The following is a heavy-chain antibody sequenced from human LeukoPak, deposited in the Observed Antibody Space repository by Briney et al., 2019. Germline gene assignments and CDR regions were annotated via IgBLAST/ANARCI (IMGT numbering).Heavy chain of an antibody. Sequence: GGSLRLSCAASGFTFSGSAMHWVRQASGKGLEWVGRIRSKANSYATAYAASVKGRFTISRDDSKNTAYLQMNSLKTEDTAVYYCTRQGIGAVAGQLDYYYYYMDVWGKGTTVTISS. CDR1: GFTFSGSA. CDR3: TRQGIGAVAGQLDYYYYYMDV. D-gene: IGHD6-19*01. J-gene: IGHJ6*03. CDR2: IRSKANSYAT. V-gene: IGHV3-73*01.